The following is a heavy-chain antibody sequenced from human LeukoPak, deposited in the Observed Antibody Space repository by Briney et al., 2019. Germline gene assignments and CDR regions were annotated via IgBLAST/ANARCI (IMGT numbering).Heavy chain of an antibody. Sequence: GGSLRLSCAASGFTFSSYWMSWVRQAPGKGLEWVANIKQDGSEKYYVDSVKGRFTISRDNAKNSLYLQMNSLRAEATAVYYCARDRSTSCCHYYYYYMDVWGKGTTVTVSS. J-gene: IGHJ6*03. D-gene: IGHD2-2*01. CDR2: IKQDGSEK. V-gene: IGHV3-7*01. CDR3: ARDRSTSCCHYYYYYMDV. CDR1: GFTFSSYW.